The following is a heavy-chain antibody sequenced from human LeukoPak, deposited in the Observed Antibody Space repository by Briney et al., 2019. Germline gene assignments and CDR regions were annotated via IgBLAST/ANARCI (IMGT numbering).Heavy chain of an antibody. CDR1: GGTFSSYA. Sequence: SVKVSCKASGGTFSSYAISWVRQAPGQGLEWMGGIIPIFGTANYAQKFQGRVTITADKSTSTAYMELSSLRSEDTAVYYFARRGALPRDNWFDPWGQGTLVTVSS. J-gene: IGHJ5*02. D-gene: IGHD3-10*01. CDR2: IIPIFGTA. CDR3: ARRGALPRDNWFDP. V-gene: IGHV1-69*06.